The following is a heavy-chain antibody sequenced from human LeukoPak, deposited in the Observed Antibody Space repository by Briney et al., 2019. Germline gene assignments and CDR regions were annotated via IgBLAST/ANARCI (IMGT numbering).Heavy chain of an antibody. D-gene: IGHD4-23*01. CDR2: IYHSGST. CDR3: ARGAHDYGGNSDSFDP. V-gene: IGHV4-30-2*01. Sequence: SQTLSLTCAVSGGSISSGGYSWSWIRQPSGKGLEWIGYIYHSGSTYYNPSLKSRVTISVDRSKNQFSLKLSSVTAADTAVYYCARGAHDYGGNSDSFDPWGQGTLVTVSS. J-gene: IGHJ5*02. CDR1: GGSISSGGYS.